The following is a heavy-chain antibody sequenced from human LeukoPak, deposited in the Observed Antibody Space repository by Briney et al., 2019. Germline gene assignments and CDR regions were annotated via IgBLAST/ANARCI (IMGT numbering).Heavy chain of an antibody. V-gene: IGHV3-74*01. Sequence: GGSLRLSCAAAGFTFSSYWMHWVRQAAGKWLVWVSRIKTDGSSTDYADSVKGRFTISRDNAKNTMYLQMNSLRAEDTAVYYCSRGVSGTGPDIWGRGTMVTVSS. D-gene: IGHD5/OR15-5a*01. J-gene: IGHJ3*02. CDR2: IKTDGSST. CDR3: SRGVSGTGPDI. CDR1: GFTFSSYW.